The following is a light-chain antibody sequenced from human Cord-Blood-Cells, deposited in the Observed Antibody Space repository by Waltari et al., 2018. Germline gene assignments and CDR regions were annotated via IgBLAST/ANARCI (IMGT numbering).Light chain of an antibody. Sequence: DIQMTQXPSSLSASVGXXVTITXQASQDISNYLNWXQQKPGKAPKLLIYDASNXETGVPSRFSXXGSGTDFTXXISSXQPEDIATYYXQQYXXXWTFGXXXKVEI. CDR2: DAS. J-gene: IGKJ1*01. CDR3: QQYXXXWT. CDR1: QDISNY. V-gene: IGKV1-33*01.